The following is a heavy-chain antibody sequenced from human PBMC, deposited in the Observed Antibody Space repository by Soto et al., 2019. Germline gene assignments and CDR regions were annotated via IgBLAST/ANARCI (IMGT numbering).Heavy chain of an antibody. V-gene: IGHV3-48*01. D-gene: IGHD1-26*01. CDR1: GFTFSSYS. CDR3: ALGATYFY. J-gene: IGHJ4*02. CDR2: ISSSSSTI. Sequence: RRLSCAASGFTFSSYSMNWVRQAPGKGLEWVSYISSSSSTIYYADSVKGRFTISRDNSKNTLYLQMNSLRAEDTAVYYCALGATYFYWGQGTLVTVSS.